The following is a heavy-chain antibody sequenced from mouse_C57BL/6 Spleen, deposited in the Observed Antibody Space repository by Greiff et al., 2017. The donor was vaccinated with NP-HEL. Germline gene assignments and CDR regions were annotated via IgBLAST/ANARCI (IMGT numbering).Heavy chain of an antibody. J-gene: IGHJ3*01. D-gene: IGHD4-1*01. CDR2: ISYSGST. CDR3: ARDDQLTGSFAY. CDR1: GYSITSGYD. V-gene: IGHV3-1*01. Sequence: EVKLQESGPGMVKPSQSLSLTCTVTGYSITSGYDWHWIRHFPGNKLEWMGYISYSGSTNYNPSLKSRISITHDTSKNHFFLKLNSVTTEDTATYYCARDDQLTGSFAYWGQGTLVTVSA.